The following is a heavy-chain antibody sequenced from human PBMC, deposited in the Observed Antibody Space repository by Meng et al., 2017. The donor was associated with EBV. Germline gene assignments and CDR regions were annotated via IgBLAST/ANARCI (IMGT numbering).Heavy chain of an antibody. Sequence: GQRVESGGGPVRPGGSLRLSCAVSGFTFSRFWMHWVRQVPGKGLVWVARTNEDGGITNYADSVKGRFIISRDNTRNTLYLQMNSLRDEDTAVYFCSRDLAGPFDDWGQGTLVTVSS. CDR3: SRDLAGPFDD. CDR2: TNEDGGIT. V-gene: IGHV3-74*01. J-gene: IGHJ4*02. CDR1: GFTFSRFW.